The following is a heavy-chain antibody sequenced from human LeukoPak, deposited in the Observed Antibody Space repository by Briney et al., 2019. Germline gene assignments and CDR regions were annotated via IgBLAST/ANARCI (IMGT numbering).Heavy chain of an antibody. V-gene: IGHV3-74*01. CDR1: GFTFSGYW. CDR2: ISSDAGGT. CDR3: ARDLEKTPDY. D-gene: IGHD1-1*01. Sequence: PGGSLRLSCGASGFTFSGYWMHWVRQAPGKGLVWVSGISSDAGGTTYADSVKGRFTISRDNAKNTLYLQMNSLRVEDTAVYYCARDLEKTPDYWGQGTLVTVSS. J-gene: IGHJ4*02.